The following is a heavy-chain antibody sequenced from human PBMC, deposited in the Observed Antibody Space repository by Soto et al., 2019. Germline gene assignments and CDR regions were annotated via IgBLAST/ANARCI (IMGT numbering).Heavy chain of an antibody. CDR2: IRSKGYSYAT. CDR1: GFTFSGSG. CDR3: TRRAEGGMDV. V-gene: IGHV3-73*01. Sequence: EVQLVESGGGLVQPGGSLKVSCAASGFTFSGSGMHWVRQASGKGLEWVGRIRSKGYSYATAYAASVKGRFTISRDDSKNTAYLKMDSMKTEDTAVYYCTRRAEGGMDVWGQGTTVTVSS. J-gene: IGHJ6*02.